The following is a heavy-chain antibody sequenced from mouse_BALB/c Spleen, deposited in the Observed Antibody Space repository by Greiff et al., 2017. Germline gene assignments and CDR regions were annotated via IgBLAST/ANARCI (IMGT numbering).Heavy chain of an antibody. J-gene: IGHJ4*01. CDR1: GYSITSDYA. Sequence: EVHLVESGPGLVKPSQSLSLTCTVTGYSITSDYAWNWIRQFPGNKLEWMGYISYSGSTSYNPSLKSRISITRDTSKNQFFLQLNSVTTEDTATYYCARESYDGYYVYYYAMDYWGQGTSVTVSS. CDR3: ARESYDGYYVYYYAMDY. V-gene: IGHV3-2*02. D-gene: IGHD2-3*01. CDR2: ISYSGST.